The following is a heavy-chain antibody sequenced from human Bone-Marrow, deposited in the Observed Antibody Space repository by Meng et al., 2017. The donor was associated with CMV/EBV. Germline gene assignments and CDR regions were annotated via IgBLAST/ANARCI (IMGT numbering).Heavy chain of an antibody. V-gene: IGHV3-7*01. CDR1: GLIFSNFW. J-gene: IGHJ6*02. Sequence: GESLKISCATSGLIFSNFWMSWVRQAPGKGLEWVANINPDGSEKHYVDSVKGRFTISRDNAKNSLYLQMNSLRAEDTAVYYCARGHLGLGVWGQGTTVTV. CDR2: INPDGSEK. CDR3: ARGHLGLGV.